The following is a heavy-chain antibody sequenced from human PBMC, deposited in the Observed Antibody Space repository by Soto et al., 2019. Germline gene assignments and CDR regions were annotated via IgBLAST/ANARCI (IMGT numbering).Heavy chain of an antibody. D-gene: IGHD3-16*01. J-gene: IGHJ4*02. V-gene: IGHV4-59*08. Sequence: QVQLQESGPGLVKPSETLSLTCTVSGGSISSYYWSWIRQPPGKGLEWIGYIYYSGSTNYNPSLKSRVTITVNTSKNQLSLKLSSVTAAATAEDYGARHWALGPPPDYWGQGTLVTVSS. CDR3: ARHWALGPPPDY. CDR1: GGSISSYY. CDR2: IYYSGST.